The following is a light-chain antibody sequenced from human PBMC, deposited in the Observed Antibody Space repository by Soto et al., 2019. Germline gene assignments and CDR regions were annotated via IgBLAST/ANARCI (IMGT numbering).Light chain of an antibody. V-gene: IGKV1-5*03. CDR3: QHYNSFSRT. Sequence: DIPMTPSPSTLSASVGDRVAITCRASDNIVHWVAWYQQKPGKAPKLLIYKAANLADEVPSRFAGSGSGTDFTLTITRLQPDDFATYYCQHYNSFSRTFGQGTKVDIK. CDR1: DNIVHW. CDR2: KAA. J-gene: IGKJ1*01.